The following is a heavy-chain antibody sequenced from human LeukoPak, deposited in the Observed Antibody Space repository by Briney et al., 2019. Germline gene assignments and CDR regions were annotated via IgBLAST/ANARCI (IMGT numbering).Heavy chain of an antibody. V-gene: IGHV3-74*01. CDR1: GFTFSNYW. Sequence: PGGSLRLSCAASGFTFSNYWMPWVRQAPGKGLVWVSRINSDGSSTSYADSVKGRFTISRDNVKNTLYLQMNSLRAEDTAVYYCARAGGRIYYFDYWGQGTLVTVSS. CDR3: ARAGGRIYYFDY. CDR2: INSDGSST. D-gene: IGHD2-15*01. J-gene: IGHJ4*02.